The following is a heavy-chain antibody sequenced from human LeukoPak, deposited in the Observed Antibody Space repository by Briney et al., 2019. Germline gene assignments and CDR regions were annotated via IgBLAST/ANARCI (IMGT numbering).Heavy chain of an antibody. CDR2: IYSSGST. D-gene: IGHD7-27*01. V-gene: IGHV4-59*08. CDR1: GGSISNYF. Sequence: SETLSLTCSVSGGSISNYFWTWIRQPPGKGLEWIGYIYSSGSTYYNPSLKSRVTISVGTSKNRFSLKLSTVIAADTAVYYCARRPTGDPKFDYWGQGTLVTVSS. J-gene: IGHJ4*02. CDR3: ARRPTGDPKFDY.